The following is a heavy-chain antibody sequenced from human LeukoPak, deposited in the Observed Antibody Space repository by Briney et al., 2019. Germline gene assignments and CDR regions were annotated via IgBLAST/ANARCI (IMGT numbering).Heavy chain of an antibody. D-gene: IGHD4-17*01. Sequence: SQTLSPICSVSSDSNNTYYWTWVTHPPGKGLVYIGYIYYSGSTNYNPSLKSRVTISVDTSKNQFSLKLSSVTAADTAVYYCARALGGDYKLDYWGQGTLVTVSS. CDR3: ARALGGDYKLDY. CDR1: SDSNNTYY. CDR2: IYYSGST. J-gene: IGHJ4*02. V-gene: IGHV4-59*01.